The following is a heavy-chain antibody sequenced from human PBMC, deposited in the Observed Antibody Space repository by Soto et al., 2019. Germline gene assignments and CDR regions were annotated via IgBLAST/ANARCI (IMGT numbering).Heavy chain of an antibody. CDR2: ICPYNGNT. V-gene: IGHV1-18*01. Sequence: QVQLVQSGAEVKKPGASVKVSCKASGYTFPTCGITWVRQAPGQGLEWMGWICPYNGNTKYAQKIQGRVTMTTDTSTSTAYMELRSLRSDDTAVYYCARDPQFSGSLSGGGDAFDIWGQGTMVTVSS. J-gene: IGHJ3*02. D-gene: IGHD1-26*01. CDR1: GYTFPTCG. CDR3: ARDPQFSGSLSGGGDAFDI.